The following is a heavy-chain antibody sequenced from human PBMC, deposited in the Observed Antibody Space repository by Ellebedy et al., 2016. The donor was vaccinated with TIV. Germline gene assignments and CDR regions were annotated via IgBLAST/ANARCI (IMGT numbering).Heavy chain of an antibody. D-gene: IGHD1-1*01. J-gene: IGHJ4*02. CDR2: ISTSGGTT. CDR1: GFTFSTSM. V-gene: IGHV3-23*01. Sequence: GESLKISCAASGFTFSTSMMSWVRQAPGKGLEWVSTISTSGGTTHYPDSVKGRFTISRDNSKNTLCLQMNSLRADDTALYYYARGGVWMSRRFDYWGQGTLVTVSS. CDR3: ARGGVWMSRRFDY.